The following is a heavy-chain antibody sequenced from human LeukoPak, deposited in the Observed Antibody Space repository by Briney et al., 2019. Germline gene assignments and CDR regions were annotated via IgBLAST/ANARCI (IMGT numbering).Heavy chain of an antibody. CDR2: ISGSGGST. Sequence: GRSLRLSCAASGFTFDDYAMHWVRQAPGKGLEWVSAISGSGGSTYYADSVKGRFTISRDNSKNTLYLQMNSLRAEDTAVYYCAKGRIAAAGTDYWGQGTLVTVSS. CDR1: GFTFDDYA. J-gene: IGHJ4*02. CDR3: AKGRIAAAGTDY. D-gene: IGHD6-13*01. V-gene: IGHV3-23*01.